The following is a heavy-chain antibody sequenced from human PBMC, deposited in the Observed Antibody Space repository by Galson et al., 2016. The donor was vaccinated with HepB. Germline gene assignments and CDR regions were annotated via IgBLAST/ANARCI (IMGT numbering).Heavy chain of an antibody. CDR2: IYSGDST. J-gene: IGHJ5*02. CDR1: GFTVSSTF. D-gene: IGHD6-19*01. CDR3: ARGKAVTGSDPLDP. Sequence: SLRLSCAASGFTVSSTFMTWVRQAPGKGLEWASVIYSGDSTNYADSVKGRFTISRDNSKNTLYLQMNSLRVEDTAVYYCARGKAVTGSDPLDPWGQGTLVTVSS. V-gene: IGHV3-53*01.